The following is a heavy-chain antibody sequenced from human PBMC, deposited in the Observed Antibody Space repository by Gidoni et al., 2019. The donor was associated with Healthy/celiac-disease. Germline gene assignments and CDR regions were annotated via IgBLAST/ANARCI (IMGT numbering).Heavy chain of an antibody. CDR2: IIPILGIA. CDR1: GRTFSRSP. V-gene: IGHV1-69*02. J-gene: IGHJ6*02. CDR3: GSDYYGSGVYYYYGMDV. Sequence: HVQLVQSVAAVKKPGSSVKVSCKASGRTFSRSPISWVRQAPGQGLEWMGRIIPILGIAKYAQKVQGRVTSTADKSTSTAYMELSSLRSEDTAVYYCGSDYYGSGVYYYYGMDVWGQGTTGNVSS. D-gene: IGHD3-10*01.